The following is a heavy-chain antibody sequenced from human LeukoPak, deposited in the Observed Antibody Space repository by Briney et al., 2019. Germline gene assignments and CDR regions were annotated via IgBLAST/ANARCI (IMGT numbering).Heavy chain of an antibody. D-gene: IGHD2-2*01. CDR2: ISGSGGST. Sequence: GGSLRLSCAASGFTFSSYAMSWVRQAPGKGLEWVSAISGSGGSTYYADSVKGRFTISRDNSKNTLYLRMNSLRAEDTAVYYCAKAYCSSTSCYPDYWGQGTLVTVSS. CDR3: AKAYCSSTSCYPDY. CDR1: GFTFSSYA. V-gene: IGHV3-23*01. J-gene: IGHJ4*02.